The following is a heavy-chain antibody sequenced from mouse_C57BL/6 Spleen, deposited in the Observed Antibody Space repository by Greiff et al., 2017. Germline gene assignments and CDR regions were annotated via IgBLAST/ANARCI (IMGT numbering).Heavy chain of an antibody. D-gene: IGHD2-3*01. CDR1: GYTFTGYW. CDR3: ASLVDGYRAD. CDR2: ILPGSGST. Sequence: QVQLQQSGAELMKPGASVKLSCKATGYTFTGYWIEWVKQRPGHGLEWIGEILPGSGSTNYNENFKGKDTFTADTSSNTVYMQRSSLTSEDSAIYYCASLVDGYRADWGQGALVTFS. V-gene: IGHV1-9*01. J-gene: IGHJ3*01.